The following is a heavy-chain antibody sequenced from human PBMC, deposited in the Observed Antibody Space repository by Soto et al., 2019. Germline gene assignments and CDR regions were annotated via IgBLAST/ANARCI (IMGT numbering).Heavy chain of an antibody. CDR1: GGSIGSGVDY. D-gene: IGHD3-10*01. CDR2: IYYSGNS. J-gene: IGHJ4*02. V-gene: IGHV4-31*03. Sequence: QVQLQESGPGLVKPSQTLSLTCNVSGGSIGSGVDYWSWIRQHPGKGLEWIGYIYYSGNSYYNPSLRSRVSISVDTSNNQFSLKLNSVTAADTAVYYCARTTRGGFGELLWFDNWGQGSLVTVSS. CDR3: ARTTRGGFGELLWFDN.